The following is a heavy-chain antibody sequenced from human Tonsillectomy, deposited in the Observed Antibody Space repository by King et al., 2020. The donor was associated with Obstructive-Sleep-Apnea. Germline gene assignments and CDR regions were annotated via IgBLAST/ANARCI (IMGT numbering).Heavy chain of an antibody. Sequence: VQLVESGGGLVQPGGSLRLSCVASGFTFSSYAMTWVRQAPGKGLEWVSVISGSGGSTYYADSVKGRFTISRDNSKNTVYLQMNSLRAEDTAVYYCAKELMEYYGSGSYGVWGQGTLVTVSS. CDR1: GFTFSSYA. D-gene: IGHD3-10*01. CDR2: ISGSGGST. CDR3: AKELMEYYGSGSYGV. J-gene: IGHJ4*02. V-gene: IGHV3-23*04.